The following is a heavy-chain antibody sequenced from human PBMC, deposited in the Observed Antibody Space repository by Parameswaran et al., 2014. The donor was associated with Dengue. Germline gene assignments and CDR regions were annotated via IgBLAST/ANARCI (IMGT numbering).Heavy chain of an antibody. V-gene: IGHV4-30-4*01. D-gene: IGHD5-18*01. Sequence: WIRQPPGKGLEWIGYIYYSGSTYYNPSLKSRVTISVDTSKNQFSLKLSSVTAADTAVYYCARVTLTAYPAGALRANDYWGQGTLVTVSS. CDR3: ARVTLTAYPAGALRANDY. CDR2: IYYSGST. J-gene: IGHJ4*02.